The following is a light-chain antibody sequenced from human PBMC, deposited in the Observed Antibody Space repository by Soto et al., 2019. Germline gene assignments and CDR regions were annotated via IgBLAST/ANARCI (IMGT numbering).Light chain of an antibody. V-gene: IGKV3-15*01. CDR1: QSVSSD. CDR2: GAS. CDR3: QQYNNWPRT. Sequence: EIVMTQSPATLSVSPGERATLSCRASQSVSSDLAWYHQKTGQAPRLIIYGASTRATGIPARLSGSGSGTEFNLTINSLQSEDFAVYYCQQYNNWPRTFGQGTKVDIK. J-gene: IGKJ1*01.